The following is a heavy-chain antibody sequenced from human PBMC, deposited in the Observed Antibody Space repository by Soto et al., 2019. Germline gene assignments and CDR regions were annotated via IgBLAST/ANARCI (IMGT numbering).Heavy chain of an antibody. CDR1: GYTFTGYY. Sequence: VASVKVSCKASGYTFTGYYMHWVRQAPGQGLEWMGWINPNSGGTNYAQKFQGRVTMTRDTSISTAYMELSRLRSDDTAVYYCARDRVYYYDSSGYQRRNNWFDPWGQGTLVTVSS. V-gene: IGHV1-2*02. J-gene: IGHJ5*02. CDR2: INPNSGGT. D-gene: IGHD3-22*01. CDR3: ARDRVYYYDSSGYQRRNNWFDP.